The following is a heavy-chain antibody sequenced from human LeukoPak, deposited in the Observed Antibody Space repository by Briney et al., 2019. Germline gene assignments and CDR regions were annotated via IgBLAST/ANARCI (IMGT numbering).Heavy chain of an antibody. D-gene: IGHD5-12*01. J-gene: IGHJ4*02. CDR3: ARAVGYSGFSVY. V-gene: IGHV3-23*01. CDR2: ISGSGDRA. CDR1: GFSFSNYA. Sequence: GGSLRLSCAASGFSFSNYAMSWVRLAPGKGLEWVSGISGSGDRADYADAAKGRFTISRDNAKNSLYLQMNSLRAEDTAVYYCARAVGYSGFSVYWGQGTLVTVSS.